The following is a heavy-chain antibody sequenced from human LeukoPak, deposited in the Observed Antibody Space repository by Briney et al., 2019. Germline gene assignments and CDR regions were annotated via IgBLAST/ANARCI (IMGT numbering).Heavy chain of an antibody. CDR1: GFTVSSNY. D-gene: IGHD1-26*01. CDR2: IYSGGST. Sequence: GGSLRLSCAASGFTVSSNYMSWVRQAPGKGLEWVSVIYSGGSTYYADSVKGRFTISRDNSKNTLYFQMNSLRAEDTAVYYCARAPKYSGSSLDYWGQGTLVTVSS. J-gene: IGHJ4*02. V-gene: IGHV3-53*01. CDR3: ARAPKYSGSSLDY.